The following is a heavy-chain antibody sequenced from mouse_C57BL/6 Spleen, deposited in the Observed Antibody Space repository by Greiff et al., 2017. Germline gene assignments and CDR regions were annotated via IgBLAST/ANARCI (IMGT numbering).Heavy chain of an antibody. CDR3: AKTITTGTRGWYFDV. CDR2: IWRGGST. CDR1: GFSLTSYG. Sequence: QVQLKESGPGLVQPSQSLSITCTVSGFSLTSYGVHWVRQSPGKGLEWLGVIWRGGSTDYNAAFMSRLSITKDNSKSQVFFKMNSLQADDTAIYYCAKTITTGTRGWYFDVWGTGTTVTVSS. D-gene: IGHD1-1*01. V-gene: IGHV2-5*01. J-gene: IGHJ1*03.